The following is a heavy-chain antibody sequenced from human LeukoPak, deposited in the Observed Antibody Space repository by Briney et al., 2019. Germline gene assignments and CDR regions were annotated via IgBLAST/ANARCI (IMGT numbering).Heavy chain of an antibody. CDR2: INAGNGNT. CDR3: ARDYDILTGYYSALDY. V-gene: IGHV1-3*01. J-gene: IGHJ4*02. CDR1: GYTFTSYA. D-gene: IGHD3-9*01. Sequence: ASVKVSCKASGYTFTSYAMHWVRQAPGQSLEWMGWINAGNGNTKYSQKFQGRVTITRDTSASTAYMELSSLRSEDTAVYYCARDYDILTGYYSALDYWGQGTLVTVSS.